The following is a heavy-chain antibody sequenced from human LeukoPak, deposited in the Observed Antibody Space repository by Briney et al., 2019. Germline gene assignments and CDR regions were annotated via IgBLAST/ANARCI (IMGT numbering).Heavy chain of an antibody. Sequence: PGGSLRLSCAASGFTVITNDMTWVPPAPGQGREWVSVLYSDGNTKYADSVQGRFTISRDNSKNTLYLEMNSLSPDDTAVYYCARGVEPLAANTLAYWGQGTLVTVSS. CDR2: LYSDGNT. V-gene: IGHV3-53*01. CDR1: GFTVITND. J-gene: IGHJ4*02. D-gene: IGHD1-14*01. CDR3: ARGVEPLAANTLAY.